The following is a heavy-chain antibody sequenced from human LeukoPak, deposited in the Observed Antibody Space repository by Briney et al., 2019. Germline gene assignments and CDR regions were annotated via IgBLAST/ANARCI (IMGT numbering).Heavy chain of an antibody. CDR1: GGSVSSGTYC. Sequence: SETLSLTCTVSGGSVSSGTYCWTWIRQSPGKGLEWIGYIYYTGSTEYNPSLKSRVSISVDPFKNQFSLELSAVSAADTAMYYCAGAPNTAYFDFWGQGTQATVSS. V-gene: IGHV4-61*01. CDR2: IYYTGST. J-gene: IGHJ4*02. CDR3: AGAPNTAYFDF.